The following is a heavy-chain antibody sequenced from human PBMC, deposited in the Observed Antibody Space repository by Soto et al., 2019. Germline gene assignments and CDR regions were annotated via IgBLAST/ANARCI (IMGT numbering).Heavy chain of an antibody. CDR2: IYWDDDK. D-gene: IGHD3-16*02. J-gene: IGHJ4*02. CDR3: AHSRIIMITFGGVIDQTPFDY. Sequence: TLSLTCDVSGDTISTGGYTWAWIRQPPGKALEWLALIYWDDDKRYSPSLKSRLTITKDTSKNQVVLTMTNMDPVDTATYYCAHSRIIMITFGGVIDQTPFDYWGQGTLVTVSS. V-gene: IGHV2-5*02. CDR1: GDTISTGGYT.